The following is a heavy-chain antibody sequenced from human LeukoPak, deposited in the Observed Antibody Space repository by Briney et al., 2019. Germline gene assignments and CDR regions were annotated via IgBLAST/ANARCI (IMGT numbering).Heavy chain of an antibody. V-gene: IGHV3-21*01. CDR3: AREWNNAVAP. CDR1: GFSFITYS. CDR2: ISSRSSYI. D-gene: IGHD1/OR15-1a*01. J-gene: IGHJ5*02. Sequence: GGSLTLSCAASGFSFITYSMNWVRRAPGKGLEWVSSISSRSSYIYYADSVKGRFTISRDNARNSLYLQMNSLRVDDTAVYYCAREWNNAVAPWGQGTLVTVSS.